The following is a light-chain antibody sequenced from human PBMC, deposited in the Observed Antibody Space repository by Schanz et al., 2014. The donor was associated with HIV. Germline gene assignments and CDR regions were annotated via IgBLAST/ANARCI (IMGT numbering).Light chain of an antibody. V-gene: IGLV1-51*01. CDR1: ALNLGHNF. Sequence: QSLLTQPPSVSAAPGQRVTISCSGGALNLGHNFVSWYQQFPGTAPKLLIFADYQRPSEIPDRISGSKTGTSATLAINGLQTGDEADYYCGSWDSSLKAVVFGGGTKVTVL. J-gene: IGLJ2*01. CDR3: GSWDSSLKAVV. CDR2: ADY.